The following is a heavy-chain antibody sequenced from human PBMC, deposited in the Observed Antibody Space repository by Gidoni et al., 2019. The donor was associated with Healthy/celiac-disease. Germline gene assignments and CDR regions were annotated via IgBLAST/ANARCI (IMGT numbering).Heavy chain of an antibody. D-gene: IGHD3-22*01. CDR3: AKGLPYDSSGWDAFDI. CDR2: ISGSGGST. J-gene: IGHJ3*02. Sequence: EVQLLESGGGLVQPGGSLRLSCAASGFTFSSYAMSWVRQAPGKGLEWVSAISGSGGSTYYADSVKGRFTISRDNSKNTLYLQMNSLRAEDTAVYYCAKGLPYDSSGWDAFDIWGQGTMVTVSS. CDR1: GFTFSSYA. V-gene: IGHV3-23*01.